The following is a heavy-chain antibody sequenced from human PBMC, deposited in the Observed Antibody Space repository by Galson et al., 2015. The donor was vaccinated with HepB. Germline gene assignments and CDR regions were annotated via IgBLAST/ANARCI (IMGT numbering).Heavy chain of an antibody. CDR1: GFTFSSYA. V-gene: IGHV3-30*04. Sequence: SLRLSCAASGFTFSSYAMHWVRQAPGKGLEWVAVISYDGSNKYYADSVKGRFTISRDNSKNTLYPQMNSLRAEDTAVYYCARDRLERPRGFDYWGQGTLVTVSS. CDR2: ISYDGSNK. D-gene: IGHD1-1*01. CDR3: ARDRLERPRGFDY. J-gene: IGHJ4*02.